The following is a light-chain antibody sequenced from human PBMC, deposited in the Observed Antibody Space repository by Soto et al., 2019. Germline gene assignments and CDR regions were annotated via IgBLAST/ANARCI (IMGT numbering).Light chain of an antibody. V-gene: IGKV3-20*01. CDR2: GAS. J-gene: IGKJ2*01. Sequence: EIVLTQSPGTLSLSPGERATLSCRASQSVSSSYLAWYPQKPGQAPRLLIYGASSRATGIPDRLSGSGSGTDFTLTISRLEPEDFAVYYCQQYDSPPYTFGQGTKLEIK. CDR1: QSVSSSY. CDR3: QQYDSPPYT.